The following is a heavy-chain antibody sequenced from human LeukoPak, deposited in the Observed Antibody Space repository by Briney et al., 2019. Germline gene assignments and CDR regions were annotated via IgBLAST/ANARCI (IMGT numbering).Heavy chain of an antibody. D-gene: IGHD6-6*01. CDR2: VLYSGSG. V-gene: IGHV4-59*01. J-gene: IGHJ2*01. CDR3: ARSFVSSIAARHWYFDL. Sequence: SETLSLTCTVSGGSIGSYYWNWIRQSPGKGLEWIGYVLYSGSGDYNPSLKSRVTILIDTSKNQFSLKLSSVTTADTAVYYCARSFVSSIAARHWYFDLWGRGTRVTVSS. CDR1: GGSIGSYY.